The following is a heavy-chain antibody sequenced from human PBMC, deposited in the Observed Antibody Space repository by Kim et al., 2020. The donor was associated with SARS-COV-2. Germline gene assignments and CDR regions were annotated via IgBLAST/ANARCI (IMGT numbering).Heavy chain of an antibody. V-gene: IGHV3-23*01. D-gene: IGHD3-10*01. Sequence: GGSLRLSCVASGFTFRSYAMTWVRQAPGKGLEWVSAINDNGDHTYYTDSARGRFTISRDNSKNTVFLQMNSLSADDTALYSGAKRNRITRYGYDAFDIW. J-gene: IGHJ3*02. CDR1: GFTFRSYA. CDR3: AKRNRITRYGYDAFDI. CDR2: INDNGDHT.